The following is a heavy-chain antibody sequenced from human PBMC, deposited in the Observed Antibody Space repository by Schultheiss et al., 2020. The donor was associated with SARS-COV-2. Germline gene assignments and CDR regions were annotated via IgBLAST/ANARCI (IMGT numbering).Heavy chain of an antibody. CDR1: GFTFSSYE. D-gene: IGHD3-3*01. V-gene: IGHV3-48*03. CDR2: ISSSGSTI. Sequence: GGSLRLSCAASGFTFSSYEMNWVRQAPGKGLEWVSYISSSGSTIYYADSVKGRFTISRDNAKNSLYLQMNSLRAEDTAVYYCARTPRRTPTYYDFWSGYYSGGYWGQGTLVTGSS. CDR3: ARTPRRTPTYYDFWSGYYSGGY. J-gene: IGHJ4*02.